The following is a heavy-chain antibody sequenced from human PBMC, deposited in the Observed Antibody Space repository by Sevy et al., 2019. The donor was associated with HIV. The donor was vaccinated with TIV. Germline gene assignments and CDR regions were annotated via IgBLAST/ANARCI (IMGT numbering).Heavy chain of an antibody. CDR1: GGSITSLY. V-gene: IGHV4-59*08. CDR2: IYYNGHI. D-gene: IGHD1-26*01. Sequence: SETLSLTCTVSGGSITSLYWNWIRQPPGKGLEWIANIYYNGHINYNPSLNSRVTLSLDTSKNQFSLRLRSVTAADTAMYYCAGENAWGRGYSWGQGTLVTVSS. CDR3: AGENAWGRGYS. J-gene: IGHJ4*02.